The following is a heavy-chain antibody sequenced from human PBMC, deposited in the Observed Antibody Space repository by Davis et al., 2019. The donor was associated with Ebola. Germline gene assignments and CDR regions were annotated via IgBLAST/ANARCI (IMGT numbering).Heavy chain of an antibody. D-gene: IGHD4-23*01. CDR1: GGSFSGYY. V-gene: IGHV4-34*01. Sequence: MPSETLSLTCAVYGGSFSGYYWSWIRQPPGKGLEWIGEINHSGSTNYNPSLKSRVTISVDTSKNQFSLKLSSVTAADTAVYYCARVYGGNHPDYWGQGTLVTVSS. J-gene: IGHJ4*02. CDR2: INHSGST. CDR3: ARVYGGNHPDY.